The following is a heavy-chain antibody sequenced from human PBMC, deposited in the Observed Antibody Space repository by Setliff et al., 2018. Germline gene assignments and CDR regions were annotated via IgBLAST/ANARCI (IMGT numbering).Heavy chain of an antibody. V-gene: IGHV2-5*02. CDR3: AHIMGRVWDY. Sequence: TLVNPTQTLTLTCSFSGFSLTTPSVGVGWVRQPPGKALEWLALISWDDDDRYSPSLKNRVTLTKDTSKNQVVLTMSSVDPVDTATYYCAHIMGRVWDYWGPGTLVTVSS. CDR2: ISWDDDD. CDR1: GFSLTTPSVG. D-gene: IGHD3-10*01. J-gene: IGHJ4*02.